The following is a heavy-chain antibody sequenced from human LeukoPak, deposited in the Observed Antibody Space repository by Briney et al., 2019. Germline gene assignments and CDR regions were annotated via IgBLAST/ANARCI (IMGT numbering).Heavy chain of an antibody. CDR3: ARCIAAAGTFYYYYYMDV. CDR1: GYSFTSYW. J-gene: IGHJ6*03. V-gene: IGHV5-51*01. CDR2: IYPGDSDT. D-gene: IGHD6-13*01. Sequence: GESLKNSCKGSGYSFTSYWIGWVRQMPGKGLEWMGIIYPGDSDTRYSPSFQGQVTISADKSISTAYLQWSSLKASDTAMYYCARCIAAAGTFYYYYYMDVWGKGTTVTVSS.